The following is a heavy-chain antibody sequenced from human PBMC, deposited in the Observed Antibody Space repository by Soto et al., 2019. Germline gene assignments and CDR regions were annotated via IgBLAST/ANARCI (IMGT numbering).Heavy chain of an antibody. V-gene: IGHV1-2*02. J-gene: IGHJ4*02. CDR1: GYTFTGYY. D-gene: IGHD2-2*01. Sequence: ASVKVSCKASGYTFTGYYMHWVRQAPGQGLEWMGWINPNSGGTNYAQKFQGRVTMTRDTSISTAYMELSRLRSDDTAVYYCSNWYCSSTSCPRSFHYCGQGPLVTVSS. CDR2: INPNSGGT. CDR3: SNWYCSSTSCPRSFHY.